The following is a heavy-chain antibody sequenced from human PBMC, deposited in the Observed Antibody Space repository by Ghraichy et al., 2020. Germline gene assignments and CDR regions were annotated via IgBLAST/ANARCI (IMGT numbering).Heavy chain of an antibody. CDR2: IFTSGST. CDR1: GGSISSGSYY. D-gene: IGHD1-1*01. CDR3: ARYAIGTMLDN. J-gene: IGHJ4*02. Sequence: SQTLSLTCTVSGGSISSGSYYWSWIRQPAGKALEWIGRIFTSGSTNYNPSLKSRVTISVDMSKNQFSLKLSSVTAADSAMYYCARYAIGTMLDNWGQGTLVTVS. V-gene: IGHV4-61*02.